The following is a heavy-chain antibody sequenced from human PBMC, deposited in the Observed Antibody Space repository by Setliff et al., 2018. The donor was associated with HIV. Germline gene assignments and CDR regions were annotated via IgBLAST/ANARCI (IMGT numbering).Heavy chain of an antibody. D-gene: IGHD5-12*01. CDR1: GFIFSTYG. CDR3: ARISVASRYNSDMDV. V-gene: IGHV3-30*02. CDR2: IRSDETNK. J-gene: IGHJ6*03. Sequence: SGGSLRLSCEASGFIFSTYGMHWVRQAPGKGLEWVAFIRSDETNKYYSDSVKGRFTISRDTSKNTLFLQINSLRPEDTAVYYCARISVASRYNSDMDVWGKGTTVTVSS.